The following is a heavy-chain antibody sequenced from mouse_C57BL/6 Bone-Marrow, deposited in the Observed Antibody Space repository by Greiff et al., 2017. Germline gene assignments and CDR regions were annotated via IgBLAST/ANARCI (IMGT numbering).Heavy chain of an antibody. CDR2: IRSKSNNYAT. Sequence: EVKLQESGGGLVQPKGSLKLSCAASGFSFNTYAMNWVRQAPGKGLEWVARIRSKSNNYATYYADSVKDRFTISRDDSESMLYLQMNNLKTEDTARYYCVRQRYDYDAMDDWGQGTSVTVSS. V-gene: IGHV10-1*01. J-gene: IGHJ4*01. CDR1: GFSFNTYA. D-gene: IGHD2-10*02. CDR3: VRQRYDYDAMDD.